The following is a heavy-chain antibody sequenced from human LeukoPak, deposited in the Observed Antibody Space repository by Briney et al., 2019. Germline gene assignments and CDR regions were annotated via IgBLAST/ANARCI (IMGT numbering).Heavy chain of an antibody. D-gene: IGHD3-9*01. CDR3: ARDPTYYDILTGYYIPNFDY. V-gene: IGHV3-66*02. J-gene: IGHJ4*02. CDR1: GFTVSSNY. CDR2: IYSGGST. Sequence: PGGSLRLSCAASGFTVSSNYMSWVRQAPGKGLEWVSVIYSGGSTYYADSVKGRFTISRDNSKNTLYLQMNSLRAEDTAVHYCARDPTYYDILTGYYIPNFDYWGQGTLVTVSS.